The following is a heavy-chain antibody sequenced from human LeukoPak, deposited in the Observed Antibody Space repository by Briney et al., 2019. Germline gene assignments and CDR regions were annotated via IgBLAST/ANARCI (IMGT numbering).Heavy chain of an antibody. D-gene: IGHD1-26*01. CDR3: ARSRAFNSGAFDP. J-gene: IGHJ5*02. Sequence: SETLSLTCTVSGASVSSASYWSWIRQPPGKGVEWIAHIYNGVNTNYNPSLKSRVTISVDTSKNQFSLRLNSVTAADTAVYYCARSRAFNSGAFDPWGQGSLVIVSS. CDR1: GASVSSASY. CDR2: IYNGVNT. V-gene: IGHV4-61*01.